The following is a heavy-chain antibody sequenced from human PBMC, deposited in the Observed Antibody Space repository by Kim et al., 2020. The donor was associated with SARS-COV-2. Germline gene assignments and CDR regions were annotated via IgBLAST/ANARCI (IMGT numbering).Heavy chain of an antibody. J-gene: IGHJ5*02. Sequence: GGSLRLSCAASGFTFSSYSMNWVRQAPGKGLEWVSSISSSSSYIYYADSVKGRFTISRDNAKNSLYLQMNSLRAEDTAVYYCARDLAYCSSTSCPNWFDPWGQGTLVTVSP. CDR1: GFTFSSYS. CDR3: ARDLAYCSSTSCPNWFDP. D-gene: IGHD2-2*01. CDR2: ISSSSSYI. V-gene: IGHV3-21*01.